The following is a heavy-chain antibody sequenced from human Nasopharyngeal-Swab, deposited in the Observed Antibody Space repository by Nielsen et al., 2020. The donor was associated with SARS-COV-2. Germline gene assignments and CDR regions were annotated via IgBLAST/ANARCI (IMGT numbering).Heavy chain of an antibody. J-gene: IGHJ4*02. CDR3: ARGLERLGYYFDY. CDR2: IYESGST. V-gene: IGHV4-38-2*02. CDR1: GYSISSGYY. Sequence: SETLSLTCTVSGYSISSGYYWGWIRQPPGKGLEWSGSIYESGSTYDNPSLRSRISMSVDTSKNQCSLKLTSVTAADTAVYYCARGLERLGYYFDYWGQGTLVTVSS. D-gene: IGHD3-3*01.